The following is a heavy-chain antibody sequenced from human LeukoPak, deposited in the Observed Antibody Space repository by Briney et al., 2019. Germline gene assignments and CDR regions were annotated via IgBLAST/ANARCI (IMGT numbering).Heavy chain of an antibody. D-gene: IGHD2-15*01. V-gene: IGHV3-33*01. CDR2: IWYDGSNK. Sequence: GRSLRLSCAASGFTFSSYGMHWVRQAPDKGLEWVAVIWYDGSNKYYADSVKGRFTISRDNSKNTLYLQMNSLRAEDTAVYYCARDPYCSGGSCGFDYWGQGTLVTVSS. CDR1: GFTFSSYG. J-gene: IGHJ4*02. CDR3: ARDPYCSGGSCGFDY.